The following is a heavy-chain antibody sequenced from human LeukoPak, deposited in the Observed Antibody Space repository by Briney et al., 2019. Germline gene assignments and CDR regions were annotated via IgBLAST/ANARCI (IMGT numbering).Heavy chain of an antibody. J-gene: IGHJ6*02. V-gene: IGHV3-20*04. CDR1: GFTFDVYG. D-gene: IGHD2-15*01. CDR3: ARDIVRVVVVVAATPNVGMDV. CDR2: INWNGGST. Sequence: PGGSLRLSCAASGFTFDVYGMSWVRQAPGKGMEWVSGINWNGGSTGYADSVKGRFTISRDNAKNSLYLQMNSLRAEDTALYYCARDIVRVVVVVAATPNVGMDVWGQGTTVTVSS.